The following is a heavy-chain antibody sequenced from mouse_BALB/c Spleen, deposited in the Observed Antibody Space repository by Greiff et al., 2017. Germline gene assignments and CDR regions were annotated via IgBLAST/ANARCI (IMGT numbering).Heavy chain of an antibody. CDR3: AREEFRRFFAY. Sequence: VQLQQSGAVLVRPGSSVKLSCKASGYAFSSSWMYWVKQRPGQGLEWVVQICPGDGATNYNGKFKGKITLTADKSSSTAYMQLSSLTSEDSAVYFCAREEFRRFFAYGGQGTLVTVSA. V-gene: IGHV1-80*01. J-gene: IGHJ3*01. CDR1: GYAFSSSW. CDR2: ICPGDGAT.